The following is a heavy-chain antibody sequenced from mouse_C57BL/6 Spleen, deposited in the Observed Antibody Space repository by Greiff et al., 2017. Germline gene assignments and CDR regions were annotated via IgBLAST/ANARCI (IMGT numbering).Heavy chain of an antibody. CDR1: GYSITSGYY. CDR2: ISYDGSN. V-gene: IGHV3-6*01. CDR3: ARDYYSNYGFAY. Sequence: EVQLVESGPGLVKPSQSLSLTCSVTGYSITSGYYWNWIRQFPGNKLEWMGYISYDGSNNYNPSLKNRISITRDTSKNQFFLKLNSVTTEDTATYYCARDYYSNYGFAYWGQGTLVTVSA. D-gene: IGHD2-5*01. J-gene: IGHJ3*01.